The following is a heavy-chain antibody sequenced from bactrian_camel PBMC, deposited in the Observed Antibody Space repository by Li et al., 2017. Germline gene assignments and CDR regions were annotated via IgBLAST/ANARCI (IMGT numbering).Heavy chain of an antibody. V-gene: IGHV3-3*01. CDR3: ATDWPYSDYDPFGY. CDR2: IWRGGGGNV. D-gene: IGHD4*01. CDR1: GATYINTC. Sequence: HVQLVESGGGSVQAGGSLRLSCQASGATYINTCMGWFRQAPGKEREGVAAIWRGGGGNVYYADSVKDRFTISQDAAKNTVYLQMNSLKSEDTALYYCATDWPYSDYDPFGYWGQGTQVTVS. J-gene: IGHJ6*01.